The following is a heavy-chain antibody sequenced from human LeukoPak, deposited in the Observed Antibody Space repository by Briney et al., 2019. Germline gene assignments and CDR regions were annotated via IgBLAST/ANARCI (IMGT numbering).Heavy chain of an antibody. D-gene: IGHD6-6*01. CDR2: IYYSGST. CDR1: GGSISSSSYY. Sequence: SETLSLTCTVSGGSISSSSYYWGWIRQPPGTGLEWIGSIYYSGSTYYNPSLKSRVTISVDTSKNQFSLKLSSVTAADTAVYYCARILSANRYSSSSGVDYWGQGTLVTVSS. CDR3: ARILSANRYSSSSGVDY. J-gene: IGHJ4*02. V-gene: IGHV4-39*07.